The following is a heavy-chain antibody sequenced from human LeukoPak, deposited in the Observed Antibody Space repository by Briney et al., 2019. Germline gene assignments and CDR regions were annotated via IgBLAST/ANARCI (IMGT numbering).Heavy chain of an antibody. CDR1: GFNFSKHW. J-gene: IGHJ1*01. CDR2: INRDRSGE. V-gene: IGHV3-7*01. Sequence: PGGALRLSCATPGFNFSKHWMSWVRQAPRKELEWVANINRDRSGEYYVHSVKGRFTISRDNAKNSLYLQMSSLISEDAAIYFCAEGTTGWGQSTLVTVSS. CDR3: AEGTTG. D-gene: IGHD1-1*01.